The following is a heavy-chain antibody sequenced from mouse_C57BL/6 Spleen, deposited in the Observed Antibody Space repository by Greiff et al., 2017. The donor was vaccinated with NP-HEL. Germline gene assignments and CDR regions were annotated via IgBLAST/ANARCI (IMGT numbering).Heavy chain of an antibody. Sequence: VQLQQSGPELVKPGASVKISCKASGYTFTDYYINWVKQRPGQGLEWIGWIFPGSGSPYYNEKFKGKATLTVDKSSSTAYMLLSSLTSEDSAVYFCARLGLRYYWYFDVWGTGTTVTVSS. J-gene: IGHJ1*03. CDR3: ARLGLRYYWYFDV. CDR1: GYTFTDYY. V-gene: IGHV1-75*01. CDR2: IFPGSGSP. D-gene: IGHD1-1*01.